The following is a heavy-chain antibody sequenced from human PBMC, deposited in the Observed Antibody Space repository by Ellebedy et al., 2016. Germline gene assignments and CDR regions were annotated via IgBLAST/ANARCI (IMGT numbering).Heavy chain of an antibody. Sequence: SVKVSCKASGGTFSDYAITWVRQAPGQGLERMGGIIPMFRTPIYAQKFQGRITITADEFTTTGYMELSSLRSEDTAVYYCARSPGGAFWYFDYWGQGTLVSVSS. CDR2: IIPMFRTP. CDR3: ARSPGGAFWYFDY. D-gene: IGHD2-8*02. V-gene: IGHV1-69*13. J-gene: IGHJ4*02. CDR1: GGTFSDYA.